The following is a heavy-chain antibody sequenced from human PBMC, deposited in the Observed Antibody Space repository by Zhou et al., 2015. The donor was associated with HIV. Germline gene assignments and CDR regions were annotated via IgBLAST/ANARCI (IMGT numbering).Heavy chain of an antibody. V-gene: IGHV1-2*06. J-gene: IGHJ6*02. CDR2: INPNSGGT. CDR3: ARSEGGTAQLLRAPNMDV. Sequence: QVQLVQSGAEVKKPGASVKVSCKASGYTFTGYYIHWVRQAPGQGLEWMGRINPNSGGTNYAQKFQGRVTMTRDTSISTAYMELSRLRSDDTAIYYCARSEGGTAQLLRAPNMDVWGQGTTVTVSS. CDR1: GYTFTGYY. D-gene: IGHD1-1*01.